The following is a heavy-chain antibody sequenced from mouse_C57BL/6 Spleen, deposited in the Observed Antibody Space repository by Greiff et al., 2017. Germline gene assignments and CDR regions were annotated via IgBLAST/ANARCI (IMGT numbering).Heavy chain of an antibody. V-gene: IGHV1-50*01. J-gene: IGHJ4*01. Sequence: VKLQQPGAELVKPGASVKLSCKASGYTFTSYWMQWVKQRPGQGLEWIGEIDPSDSYTNYNQKFKGKATLTVDTSSSTAYMQLSSLTSEDSAVYYCARSRSKGGRYAMDYWGQGTSVTVSS. CDR1: GYTFTSYW. D-gene: IGHD1-3*01. CDR3: ARSRSKGGRYAMDY. CDR2: IDPSDSYT.